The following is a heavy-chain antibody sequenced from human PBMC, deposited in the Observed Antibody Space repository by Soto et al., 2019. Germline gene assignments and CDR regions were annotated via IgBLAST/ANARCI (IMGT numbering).Heavy chain of an antibody. CDR2: IFYSGST. CDR3: ARGASDTAMVGS. CDR1: GGSIRSYY. J-gene: IGHJ4*02. D-gene: IGHD5-18*01. V-gene: IGHV4-59*01. Sequence: SEPPSPTCTVSGGSIRSYYWTWIRQPPGKGLEWRGYIFYSGSTSYNPSLKSRVTISIHTSKSQFSLQLTSVTTADTAVYYGARGASDTAMVGSWGQGTLGTVSS.